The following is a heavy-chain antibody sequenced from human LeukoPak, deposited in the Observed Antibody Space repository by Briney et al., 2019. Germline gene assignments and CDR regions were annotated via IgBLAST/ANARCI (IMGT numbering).Heavy chain of an antibody. CDR1: GFTFSSYA. CDR3: ARFGSSSSRSPHFDY. V-gene: IGHV3-30-3*01. D-gene: IGHD6-13*01. CDR2: ISYDGSNK. Sequence: GRSLRLSCAASGFTFSSYAMHWVRQAPGKGLEWVAVISYDGSNKYYADSVKGRFTISRDNSKNTLYLQMNSLRAEDTAVYYCARFGSSSSRSPHFDYSGQGTLVTVSS. J-gene: IGHJ4*02.